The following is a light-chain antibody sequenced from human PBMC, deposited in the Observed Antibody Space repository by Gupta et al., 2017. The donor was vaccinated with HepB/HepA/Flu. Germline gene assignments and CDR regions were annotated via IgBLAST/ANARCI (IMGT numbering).Light chain of an antibody. CDR2: TAS. J-gene: IGKJ4*01. CDR3: QQSYRAPLT. V-gene: IGKV1-39*01. Sequence: DIQMTQSPSSLSAFVGDRVTITCRTSQSISNYLNWYQQKPGKAPKVLIYTASTLQSGVPSRFSGSGSGTDFTLTITSLQPEDFATYYCQQSYRAPLTFGGGTKVEIK. CDR1: QSISNY.